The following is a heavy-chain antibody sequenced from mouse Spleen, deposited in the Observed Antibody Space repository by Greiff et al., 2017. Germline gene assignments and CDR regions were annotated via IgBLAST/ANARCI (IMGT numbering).Heavy chain of an antibody. CDR3: ARERLLRPGYFDY. V-gene: IGHV1-53*01. CDR1: GYTFTSYW. D-gene: IGHD1-2*01. CDR2: INPSNGGT. J-gene: IGHJ2*01. Sequence: QVQLQQPGTELVKPGASVKLSCKASGYTFTSYWMHWVKQRPGQGLEWIGNINPSNGGTNYNEKFKSKATLTVDKASSTAYMQLSSLTSEDSAVYYCARERLLRPGYFDYWGQGTTLTVSS.